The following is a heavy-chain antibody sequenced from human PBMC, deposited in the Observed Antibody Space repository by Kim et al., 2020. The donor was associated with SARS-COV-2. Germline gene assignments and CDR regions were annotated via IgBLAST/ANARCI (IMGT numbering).Heavy chain of an antibody. J-gene: IGHJ2*01. D-gene: IGHD5-12*01. CDR3: ANARGYDDDSCYFDF. Sequence: ADGVKGRFTITRDNSKNTLYLPMNGLGADDTAVYYCANARGYDDDSCYFDFWGRGTLVTVS. V-gene: IGHV3-23*01.